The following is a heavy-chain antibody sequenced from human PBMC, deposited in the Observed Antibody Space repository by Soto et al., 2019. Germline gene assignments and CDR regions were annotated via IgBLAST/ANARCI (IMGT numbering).Heavy chain of an antibody. Sequence: GGSLRLSCAASGFTFSSYAMHWVRQAPGKGLEWVAVISYDGSNKYYADSVKGRFTISRDNSKNTLYLQMNSLRAEDTAVYYGARPEGGNYYDSSGYYYAGAFDIWGQGTMVTVSS. D-gene: IGHD3-22*01. CDR3: ARPEGGNYYDSSGYYYAGAFDI. J-gene: IGHJ3*02. V-gene: IGHV3-30*04. CDR1: GFTFSSYA. CDR2: ISYDGSNK.